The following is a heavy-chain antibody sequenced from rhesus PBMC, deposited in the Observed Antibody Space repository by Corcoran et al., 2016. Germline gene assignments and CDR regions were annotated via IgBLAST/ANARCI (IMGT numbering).Heavy chain of an antibody. CDR1: GGSISSTF. CDR3: ARYLTWTLDY. J-gene: IGHJ4*01. CDR2: IHGDSGGT. Sequence: QVQLQESGPGLLKPSEPLSLTCTVSGGSISSTFWRWLRQSPVKGLEWIGYIHGDSGGTSYNPSLESRVTISRDTSKNQFSLRLNSVTAADTAVYYCARYLTWTLDYWGQGVMVTVTS. D-gene: IGHD1-38*01. V-gene: IGHV4-147*01.